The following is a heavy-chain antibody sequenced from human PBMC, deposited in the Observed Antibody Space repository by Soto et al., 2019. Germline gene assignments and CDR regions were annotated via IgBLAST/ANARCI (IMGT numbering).Heavy chain of an antibody. D-gene: IGHD3-22*01. CDR1: GGSISSGGYY. Sequence: QVQLQESGPGLVKPSQTLSLTCTVSGGSISSGGYYWSWIRQHPGKGLEWIGYIYYSGSTYYNPSLKSRVPISVDPSKNHFSLKLSSVAAADTAVYYCATRDSSRWYFDLWGRGTLVTVSS. J-gene: IGHJ2*01. CDR2: IYYSGST. V-gene: IGHV4-31*03. CDR3: ATRDSSRWYFDL.